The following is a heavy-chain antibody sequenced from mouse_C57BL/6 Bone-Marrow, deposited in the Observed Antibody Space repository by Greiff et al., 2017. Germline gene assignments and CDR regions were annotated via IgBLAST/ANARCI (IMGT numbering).Heavy chain of an antibody. CDR3: ATYDYDRYFDV. CDR2: INPSNGGT. V-gene: IGHV1-53*01. CDR1: GYTFTSYW. Sequence: QVQLQQPGTELVKPGASVKLSCKASGYTFTSYWMHWVKQRPGQGLEWIGNINPSNGGTYYNEKFKSKATLTVDKSSSTAYMQLSSLTSEDSAVDYCATYDYDRYFDVWGTGTTVTVSS. D-gene: IGHD2-4*01. J-gene: IGHJ1*03.